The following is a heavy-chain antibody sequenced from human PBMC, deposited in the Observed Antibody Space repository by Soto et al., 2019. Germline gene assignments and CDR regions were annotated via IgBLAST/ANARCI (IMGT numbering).Heavy chain of an antibody. CDR2: INVYNGNT. J-gene: IGHJ5*02. CDR3: ARGVGSGSYYNQYNWFDP. CDR1: GYTFTNYG. Sequence: GASVKVSCKASGYTFTNYGISWVRQAPGQGLEWMGWINVYNGNTKYAQKVQGRVTMTTDTSTSTAYMELRSLRCDDTAVYYCARGVGSGSYYNQYNWFDPWGQGTLVTVSS. D-gene: IGHD3-10*01. V-gene: IGHV1-18*01.